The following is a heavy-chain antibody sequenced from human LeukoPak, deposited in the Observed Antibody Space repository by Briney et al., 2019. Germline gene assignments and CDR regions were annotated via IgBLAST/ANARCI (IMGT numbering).Heavy chain of an antibody. D-gene: IGHD5-18*01. Sequence: ASETLSHTCAVYGGSFSGYYWSWIRQPPGKGLEWIGEINHSGSTNYNPSLKSRVTISVDTSKNQFSLKLSSVTAADTAVYYCASQGYRGYYWGQGTLVTVSS. CDR2: INHSGST. CDR3: ASQGYRGYY. J-gene: IGHJ4*02. V-gene: IGHV4-34*01. CDR1: GGSFSGYY.